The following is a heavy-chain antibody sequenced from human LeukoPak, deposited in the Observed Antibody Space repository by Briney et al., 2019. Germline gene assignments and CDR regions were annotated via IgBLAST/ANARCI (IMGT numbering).Heavy chain of an antibody. CDR3: AIDPNWGTHS. J-gene: IGHJ4*02. CDR1: GFTFNSYT. D-gene: IGHD7-27*01. Sequence: GGSLRLSCAASGFTFNSYTMSWVRQAPGKGLEWVSGISSNGGSTYYADSVKGRFTISRDNSKNALYLQMNSLRVEDTAVYYCAIDPNWGTHSWGQGVLVTVSS. V-gene: IGHV3-23*01. CDR2: ISSNGGST.